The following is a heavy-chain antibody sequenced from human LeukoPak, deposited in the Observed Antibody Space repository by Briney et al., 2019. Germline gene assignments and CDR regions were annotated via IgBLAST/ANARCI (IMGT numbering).Heavy chain of an antibody. D-gene: IGHD6-13*01. CDR1: GGTFTSYA. J-gene: IGHJ4*02. CDR2: IIPIFGTA. V-gene: IGHV1-69*05. CDR3: ANRYSSSWPRRRYYFDY. Sequence: ASGKVSGKASGGTFTSYAISWVGQAPGQGREWMGGIIPIFGTARYAQKFQGRVTITTDEYTSTAYMELSSLRSEDTAVYYCANRYSSSWPRRRYYFDYWGQGTLVTVSS.